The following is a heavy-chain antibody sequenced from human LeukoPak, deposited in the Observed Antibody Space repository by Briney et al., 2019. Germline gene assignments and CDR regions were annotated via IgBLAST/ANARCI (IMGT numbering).Heavy chain of an antibody. CDR3: ARVELAYSGYDYRLGY. CDR2: IYSGGTT. D-gene: IGHD5-12*01. V-gene: IGHV3-53*05. J-gene: IGHJ4*02. Sequence: GGSLRLSCAASGFTVSSNYMSWVRQAPGKGLEWVSIIYSGGTTYYADSVKGRFTISRDNSKNSLYLQMNSLRAEDTAVYYCARVELAYSGYDYRLGYWGQGTLVTVSS. CDR1: GFTVSSNY.